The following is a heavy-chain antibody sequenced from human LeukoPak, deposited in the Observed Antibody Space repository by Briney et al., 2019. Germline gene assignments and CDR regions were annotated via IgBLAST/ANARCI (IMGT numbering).Heavy chain of an antibody. D-gene: IGHD3-16*02. CDR3: ARWGDYVWGTYRLYYFDY. CDR1: GGSISSYY. CDR2: IYYSGST. Sequence: SETLSLTCTVSGGSISSYYWSWIRQPPGKGLEWIGYIYYSGSTNYKPSLKSRVTISVDTSKNQFSLKLSSVTAADTAVYYCARWGDYVWGTYRLYYFDYWGQGTLVTVSS. V-gene: IGHV4-59*12. J-gene: IGHJ4*02.